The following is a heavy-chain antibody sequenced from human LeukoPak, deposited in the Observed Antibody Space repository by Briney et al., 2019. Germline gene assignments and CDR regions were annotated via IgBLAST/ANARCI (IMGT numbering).Heavy chain of an antibody. CDR3: ARDRGIAVADYFDY. CDR2: TSSSSSTI. Sequence: GGSLRLSCAASGFTFSSYSMNWVRQAPGKGLEWVSYTSSSSSTIYYADSVKGRFTISRDNAKNSLYLQMNSLRAEDTAVYYCARDRGIAVADYFDYWGQGTLVTVSS. V-gene: IGHV3-48*01. D-gene: IGHD6-19*01. CDR1: GFTFSSYS. J-gene: IGHJ4*02.